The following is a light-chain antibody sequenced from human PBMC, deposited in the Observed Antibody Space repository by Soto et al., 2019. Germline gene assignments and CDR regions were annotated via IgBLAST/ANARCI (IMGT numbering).Light chain of an antibody. CDR1: SSDVGGYNY. Sequence: QPVLTQPPSASGSPGQSVTISCTGTSSDVGGYNYVSWYQQHPGRAPKLMIYEVSKRPSGVPDRFSGSKSGNTASLTVSGLQAEDEADYYCSSYAGNNKYVFGTGTKLTVL. CDR3: SSYAGNNKYV. J-gene: IGLJ1*01. CDR2: EVS. V-gene: IGLV2-8*01.